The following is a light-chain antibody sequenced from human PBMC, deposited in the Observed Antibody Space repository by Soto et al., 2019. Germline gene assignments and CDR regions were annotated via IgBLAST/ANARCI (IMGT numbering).Light chain of an antibody. Sequence: IVLTQSPATLSLSPGESATLSCRASQSVSNYLAWYQQKPGQAPRLLIYAASNRATGIPARCSGSGSGTDFTLTISRLEPEDYAVYYCQQGRGWPPSFTFGPGTKVDSK. CDR2: AAS. CDR1: QSVSNY. CDR3: QQGRGWPPSFT. V-gene: IGKV3-11*01. J-gene: IGKJ3*01.